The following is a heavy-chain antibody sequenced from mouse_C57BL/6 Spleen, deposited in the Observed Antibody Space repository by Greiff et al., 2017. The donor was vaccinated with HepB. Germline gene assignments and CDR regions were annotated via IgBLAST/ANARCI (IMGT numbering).Heavy chain of an antibody. Sequence: VQLQQSGPELVKPGASVKIPCKASGYTFTDYNMDWVKQSHGKSLEWIGDINPNNGGTIYNQKFKGKATLTVDKSSSTAYMELRSLTSEDTAVYYCARYYGNYPYYAMDYWGQGTSVTVSS. CDR2: INPNNGGT. V-gene: IGHV1-18*01. J-gene: IGHJ4*01. CDR3: ARYYGNYPYYAMDY. CDR1: GYTFTDYN. D-gene: IGHD2-1*01.